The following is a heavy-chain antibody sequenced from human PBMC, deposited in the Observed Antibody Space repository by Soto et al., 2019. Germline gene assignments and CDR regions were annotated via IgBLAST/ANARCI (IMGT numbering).Heavy chain of an antibody. CDR3: ASATSIAVAGKET. D-gene: IGHD6-19*01. CDR2: ISFYNGHT. CDR1: GDTVTKYG. Sequence: QVQLVQSGGEVKKPGASVKVSCKASGDTVTKYGISWVRQAPGQGLEWLGWISFYNGHTNYALKFQDRITCTTDTSTSTASMELRSLTSDDTAVYYCASATSIAVAGKETWGQGTLVTVSS. V-gene: IGHV1-18*01. J-gene: IGHJ4*02.